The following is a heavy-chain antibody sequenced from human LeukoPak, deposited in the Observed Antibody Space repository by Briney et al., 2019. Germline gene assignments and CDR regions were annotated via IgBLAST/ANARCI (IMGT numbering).Heavy chain of an antibody. CDR3: ARRILSVPAIQGGNWLDP. CDR2: VYCSGGT. J-gene: IGHJ5*02. V-gene: IGHV4-59*08. CDR1: GGSIIGYY. D-gene: IGHD2-21*02. Sequence: SETLSLTCSVAGGSIIGYYCNWIRQQPGEGLEWIGYVYCSGGTYYNSSLEVRVTISVDTSKCQFSLNLSSVTVAATAVYYCARRILSVPAIQGGNWLDPWGQGTLVTVSS.